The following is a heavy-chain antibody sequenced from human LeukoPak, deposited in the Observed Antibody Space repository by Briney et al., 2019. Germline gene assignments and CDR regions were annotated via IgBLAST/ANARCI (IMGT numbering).Heavy chain of an antibody. J-gene: IGHJ5*02. Sequence: SETLSLTCAVYGGSFSGYYRSWIRQPPGKGLEWIGEINHSGSTNYNPSLKSRVTISVDTSKNQFSLKLSSVTAADTAVYYCARFVVVPAETPRLGSWFDPWGQGTLVTVSS. D-gene: IGHD2-2*01. V-gene: IGHV4-34*01. CDR3: ARFVVVPAETPRLGSWFDP. CDR2: INHSGST. CDR1: GGSFSGYY.